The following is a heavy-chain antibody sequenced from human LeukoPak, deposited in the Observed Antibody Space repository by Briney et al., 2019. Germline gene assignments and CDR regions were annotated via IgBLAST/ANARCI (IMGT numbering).Heavy chain of an antibody. D-gene: IGHD2-15*01. CDR1: KFIFSNYW. CDR2: IKKTGSET. V-gene: IGHV3-7*01. Sequence: GGSLRLSCAASKFIFSNYWMSWVRQAPGKGLEWVAYIKKTGSETYYVDSVKGRFTITRDNARNSLFLQMNSQRAEDTAVYYCAREDGYCSGGNCYSYFDSWGQGTLVTVSS. J-gene: IGHJ4*02. CDR3: AREDGYCSGGNCYSYFDS.